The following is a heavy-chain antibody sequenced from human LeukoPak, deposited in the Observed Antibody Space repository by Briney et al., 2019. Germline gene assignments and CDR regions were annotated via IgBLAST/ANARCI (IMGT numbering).Heavy chain of an antibody. D-gene: IGHD5-12*01. CDR1: GYSISSGYY. J-gene: IGHJ4*02. CDR2: NYHSGST. CDR3: ARVAGLRVATIPDEFDY. V-gene: IGHV4-38-2*01. Sequence: PSETLSLTCAVSGYSISSGYYWGWIRQPPGKGLEWIGSNYHSGSTYYNPSLKSRVTISVDTSKNQFSLKLSSVTAADTAVYYCARVAGLRVATIPDEFDYWGQGTLVTVSS.